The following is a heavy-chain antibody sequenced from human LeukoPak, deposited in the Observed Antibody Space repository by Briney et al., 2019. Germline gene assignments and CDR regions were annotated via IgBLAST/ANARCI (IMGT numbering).Heavy chain of an antibody. CDR1: GFTFSSYG. CDR3: AKVGNQLAAADAFDI. CDR2: ISYDGSNK. V-gene: IGHV3-30*18. J-gene: IGHJ3*02. D-gene: IGHD6-13*01. Sequence: GGSLRLSCAASGFTFSSYGMHWVRQAPGKGLEGVAVISYDGSNKYYADSVKGRFTISRDNSKNTLYLQMNSLRAEDTAVYYCAKVGNQLAAADAFDIWGQGTMVTVSS.